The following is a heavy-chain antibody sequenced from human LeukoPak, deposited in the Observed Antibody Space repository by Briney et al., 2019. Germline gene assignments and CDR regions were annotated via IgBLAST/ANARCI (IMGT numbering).Heavy chain of an antibody. CDR2: VHSSGDI. CDR3: ARGASPKDAVFFDY. V-gene: IGHV4-61*02. CDR1: GVSITSGSYY. D-gene: IGHD3-16*01. J-gene: IGHJ4*02. Sequence: SETLSLTCSVSGVSITSGSYYWGWIRQSAGKGLEWIVRVHSSGDIYHNAAFRSRAAVSGDASKNQFSLQLNSVTAADTAVYYCARGASPKDAVFFDYWGQGALITVSS.